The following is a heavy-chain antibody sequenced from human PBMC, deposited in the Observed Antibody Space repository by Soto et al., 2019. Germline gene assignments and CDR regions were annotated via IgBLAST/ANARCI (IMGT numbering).Heavy chain of an antibody. Sequence: SVKVSCKASGGTFSSYAISWVRQAPGQGLEWMGGIIPIFGTANYAQKFQGRVTITADESTSTAYMELSSLRSEDTAVYYCARVHWYPGIAVAGLNWFDPWGQGTLVTVSS. V-gene: IGHV1-69*13. CDR1: GGTFSSYA. CDR3: ARVHWYPGIAVAGLNWFDP. CDR2: IIPIFGTA. D-gene: IGHD6-19*01. J-gene: IGHJ5*02.